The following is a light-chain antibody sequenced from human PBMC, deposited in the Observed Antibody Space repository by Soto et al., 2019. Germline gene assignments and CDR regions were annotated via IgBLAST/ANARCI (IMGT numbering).Light chain of an antibody. CDR2: DAS. V-gene: IGKV1-5*01. Sequence: DIQMTQSPSTLSASVGDRVTITCRASQNVDNWVAWYQQKPGKAPKFLIYDASTLESGVPSRFSGRGSGTEFTLTISSLQPDDFATYYCQRYNSNSRTFGQGTSV. J-gene: IGKJ1*01. CDR3: QRYNSNSRT. CDR1: QNVDNW.